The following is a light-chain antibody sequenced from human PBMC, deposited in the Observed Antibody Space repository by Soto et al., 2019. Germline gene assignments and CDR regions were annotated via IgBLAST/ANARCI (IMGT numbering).Light chain of an antibody. Sequence: EIVLTQSPGTLALSPGDRATLSCRASQSINKAYLVWYQVKPGQAPRRLIYATSTRATGIPARFSGSGSGTDFTLTISSLQAEDVAVYYCQQYYSTPRTFGGGTKVDIK. CDR1: QSINKAY. J-gene: IGKJ4*01. CDR2: ATS. CDR3: QQYYSTPRT. V-gene: IGKV3-20*01.